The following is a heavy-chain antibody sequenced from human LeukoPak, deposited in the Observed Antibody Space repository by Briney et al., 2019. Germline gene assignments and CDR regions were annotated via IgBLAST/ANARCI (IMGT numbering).Heavy chain of an antibody. V-gene: IGHV6-1*01. D-gene: IGHD6-6*01. Sequence: SQTLSLTCAISGDSVSTNSAAWNWIRQSPSRGLEWLGRTYYRSKWYNEYAVSVKSLISINPDTSKNQFSLQLSSVTAEDTAVYYCAKEPEYGTSYWAFDIWGQGTMVTVS. J-gene: IGHJ3*02. CDR3: AKEPEYGTSYWAFDI. CDR1: GDSVSTNSAA. CDR2: TYYRSKWYN.